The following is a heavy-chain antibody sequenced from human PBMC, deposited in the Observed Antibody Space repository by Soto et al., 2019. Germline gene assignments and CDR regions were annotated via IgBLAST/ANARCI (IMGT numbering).Heavy chain of an antibody. J-gene: IGHJ6*02. CDR3: AKEGRYYYDSSGYSVYYYYGMDV. V-gene: IGHV3-30*18. Sequence: ESGGGVVQPGRSLRLSCAASGFTFSSYGMHWVRQAPGKGLEWVAVISYDGSNKYYADSVKGRFTISRDNSKNTLYLQMNSLRAEDTAVYYCAKEGRYYYDSSGYSVYYYYGMDVWGQGTTVTVSS. D-gene: IGHD3-22*01. CDR1: GFTFSSYG. CDR2: ISYDGSNK.